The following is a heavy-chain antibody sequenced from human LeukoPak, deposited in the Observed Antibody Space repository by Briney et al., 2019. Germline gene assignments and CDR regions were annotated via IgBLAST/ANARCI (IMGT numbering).Heavy chain of an antibody. CDR3: AKGEKKWLARQPDY. J-gene: IGHJ4*02. D-gene: IGHD6-19*01. CDR2: ISAYNGNT. V-gene: IGHV1-18*01. Sequence: ASVKVSCKASGYTFTIYGISWVRQAPGQGGEWMGWISAYNGNTNYAQKLQGRVTMTTDTSTSTAYMELRSLRGEDTAFYYCAKGEKKWLARQPDYWGQGTLVTVSS. CDR1: GYTFTIYG.